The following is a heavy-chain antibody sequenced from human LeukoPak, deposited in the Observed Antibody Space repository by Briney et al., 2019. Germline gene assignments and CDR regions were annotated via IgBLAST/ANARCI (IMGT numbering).Heavy chain of an antibody. D-gene: IGHD4-11*01. CDR1: GFTFRVFG. CDR2: IYYDGSNK. CDR3: AKALYSNYYMDA. V-gene: IGHV3-33*06. J-gene: IGHJ6*03. Sequence: PGGSLRLSCAASGFTFRVFGMNWVRQAPGKGLEWVATIYYDGSNKYYADSVKGRVTISRDNSKNTVSLQMNSLRAEDTALYYCAKALYSNYYMDAWGKGTTVTVSS.